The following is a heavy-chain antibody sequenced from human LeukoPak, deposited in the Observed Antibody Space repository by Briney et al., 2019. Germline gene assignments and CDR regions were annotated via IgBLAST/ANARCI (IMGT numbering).Heavy chain of an antibody. CDR1: GFTFSTYW. V-gene: IGHV3-74*01. Sequence: PGGSLRLSCAASGFTFSTYWMHWVRQGPGKGLVWVSRIKTDGSSTNYADSVKGRFTISRDNAKNTLYLQMNSLRVGDTAVYYCARASPERYGDFDIWGQGTMVTVSS. CDR2: IKTDGSST. CDR3: ARASPERYGDFDI. J-gene: IGHJ3*02. D-gene: IGHD4/OR15-4a*01.